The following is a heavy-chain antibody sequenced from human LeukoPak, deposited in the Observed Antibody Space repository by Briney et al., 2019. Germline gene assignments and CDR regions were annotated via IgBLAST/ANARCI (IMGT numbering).Heavy chain of an antibody. V-gene: IGHV3-11*01. CDR1: GFSFNDYY. J-gene: IGHJ6*02. CDR2: ISISGTTI. D-gene: IGHD3-9*01. Sequence: PGGSLRLSCAGSGFSFNDYYMPWIRQAPGKGLAWVSYISISGTTIYYAESVKGRFTISRDNAQNSLYLQMNSLRTEDTAVYYCARAYYDILTGSYAMDVWGQGTTAIVSS. CDR3: ARAYYDILTGSYAMDV.